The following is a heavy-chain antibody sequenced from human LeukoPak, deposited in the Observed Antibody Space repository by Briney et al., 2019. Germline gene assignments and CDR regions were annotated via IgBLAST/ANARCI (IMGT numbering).Heavy chain of an antibody. J-gene: IGHJ6*03. CDR1: GFTFSSYG. Sequence: GGSLRLSCAASGFTFSSYGMHWVRQAPGKGLEWVAVISYDGSNKYYADSVKGRFTISRDNSKNTLYLQMNSLRAEDTAVYYCARDGSRYCSSTSCTSGYYYYNMDVWGKGTTVTVAS. CDR2: ISYDGSNK. CDR3: ARDGSRYCSSTSCTSGYYYYNMDV. V-gene: IGHV3-30*03. D-gene: IGHD2-2*01.